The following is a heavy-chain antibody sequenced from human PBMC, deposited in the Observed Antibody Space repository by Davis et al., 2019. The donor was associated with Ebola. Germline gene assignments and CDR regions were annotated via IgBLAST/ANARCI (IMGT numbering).Heavy chain of an antibody. D-gene: IGHD5-18*01. Sequence: GGSLRLSCAASGFTFSSYGMHWVLQAPGKGLEWVAVISYDGSNKYYADSVKGRFTISRDNSKNTLYLQMNSLRAEDTAVYYCARSGILDYWGQGTLVTVSS. CDR1: GFTFSSYG. J-gene: IGHJ4*02. CDR2: ISYDGSNK. CDR3: ARSGILDY. V-gene: IGHV3-30*03.